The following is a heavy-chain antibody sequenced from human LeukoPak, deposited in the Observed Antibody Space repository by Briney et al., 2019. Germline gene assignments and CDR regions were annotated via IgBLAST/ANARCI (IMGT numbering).Heavy chain of an antibody. J-gene: IGHJ5*02. CDR1: GFTFSSYS. V-gene: IGHV3-21*01. Sequence: GGSLRLSCAASGFTFSSYSMNWVRQAPGKGLEWVSSITSSSSYIYYADSVKGRFTISRDNAKNSLYLQMNSLRTEDTAVYYCARGDKQLVFNRNKGGFDPWGQGTLVTVSS. CDR3: ARGDKQLVFNRNKGGFDP. CDR2: ITSSSSYI. D-gene: IGHD6-13*01.